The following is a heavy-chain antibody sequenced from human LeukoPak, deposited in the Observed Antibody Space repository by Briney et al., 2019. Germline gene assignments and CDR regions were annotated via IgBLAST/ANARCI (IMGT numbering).Heavy chain of an antibody. J-gene: IGHJ3*02. V-gene: IGHV4-4*07. CDR2: IYTRGST. D-gene: IGHD2-15*01. CDR3: ARGRYCSADICPGGDAFDI. Sequence: SETLSLTCTVSGGSINNYWSWIRQPAGKGLEWIGRIYTRGSTNYNPSLKSRVTMSVDTSKNQFSLKLSSVTAADTAVYYCARGRYCSADICPGGDAFDIWGQGTMVSVSS. CDR1: GGSINNY.